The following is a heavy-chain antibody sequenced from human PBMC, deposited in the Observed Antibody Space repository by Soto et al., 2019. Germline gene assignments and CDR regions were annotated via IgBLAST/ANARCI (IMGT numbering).Heavy chain of an antibody. V-gene: IGHV1-46*01. D-gene: IGHD3-10*01. CDR3: TRAYGAETFDF. CDR2: INPSGGST. J-gene: IGHJ5*01. Sequence: GASVKVSCKASGYSFTSYYLHWVRQAPGQGPEWMGLINPSGGSTTYSQNFRGRVTMTQNTAIGTAYMELSSLRSDDTATYYCTRAYGAETFDFWGQGTRVTVSS. CDR1: GYSFTSYY.